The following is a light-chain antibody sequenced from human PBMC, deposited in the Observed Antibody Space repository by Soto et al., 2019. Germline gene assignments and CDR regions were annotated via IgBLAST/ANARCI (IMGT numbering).Light chain of an antibody. Sequence: QPVLTQPPSASETPGQRVTISCSGSSSNIGSNFVAWYQQLPGAAPKLLIYKNDQRPSGVPDRFSGSKSGTSASLAISGLRSEDEADYYCAAWDDSLSGVVFGGGTKVTVL. V-gene: IGLV1-47*01. J-gene: IGLJ3*02. CDR3: AAWDDSLSGVV. CDR2: KND. CDR1: SSNIGSNF.